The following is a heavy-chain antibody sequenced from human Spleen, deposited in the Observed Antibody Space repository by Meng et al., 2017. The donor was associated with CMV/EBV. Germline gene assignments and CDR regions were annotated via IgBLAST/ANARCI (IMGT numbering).Heavy chain of an antibody. CDR1: GFTFSDFY. Sequence: GGSLRLSCAASGFTFSDFYMSWIRLAPGKGLEWISYISGRGDIKYYADSVKGRFTISRDNSKNTLYLHMNSLRAEDTAVYSCARDAVVVTPEYFFDYWGQGTLVTVSS. V-gene: IGHV3-11*04. J-gene: IGHJ4*02. D-gene: IGHD4-23*01. CDR2: ISGRGDIK. CDR3: ARDAVVVTPEYFFDY.